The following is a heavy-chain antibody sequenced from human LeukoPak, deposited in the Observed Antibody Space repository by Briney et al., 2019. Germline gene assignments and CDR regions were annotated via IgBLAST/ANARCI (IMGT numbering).Heavy chain of an antibody. CDR2: ISGDGGST. CDR1: GFTFDDYA. J-gene: IGHJ4*02. CDR3: AISDHYFDC. V-gene: IGHV3-43*02. Sequence: GGSLRLSCAASGFTFDDYAIHWVRQAPEKGLEWVSLISGDGGSTYYADSVKGRFTISRDNSKNSLYLQMNSLRTEDTALYYCAISDHYFDCWGQGALVTVSS.